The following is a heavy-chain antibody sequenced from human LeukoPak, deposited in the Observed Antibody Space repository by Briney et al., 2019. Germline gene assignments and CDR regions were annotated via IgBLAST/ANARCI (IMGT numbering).Heavy chain of an antibody. Sequence: SVKVSCKASGGTFSSYAISWVRQAPGQGLEWMGGIIPIFGTANYAQKFQGRVTITADESTSTAYMELSRLRSDDTALYYCARIGISARGTNFHHWGQGTLVTVSS. J-gene: IGHJ1*01. V-gene: IGHV1-69*01. D-gene: IGHD6-13*01. CDR1: GGTFSSYA. CDR2: IIPIFGTA. CDR3: ARIGISARGTNFHH.